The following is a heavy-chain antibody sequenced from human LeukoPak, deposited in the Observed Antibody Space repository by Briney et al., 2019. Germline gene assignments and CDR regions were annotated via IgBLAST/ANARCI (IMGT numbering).Heavy chain of an antibody. CDR3: ARSNRGYSYGAYYYYYMDV. CDR1: GVTFSGYA. Sequence: GPSVKPSCALSGVTFSGYAISCGPGAPGQGRGWMGGIIPTFGPANYAQKFQGRVTITADKSTSTAYMELSSLRSEDTAVYYCARSNRGYSYGAYYYYYMDVWGKGTTVTVSS. V-gene: IGHV1-69*06. D-gene: IGHD5-18*01. CDR2: IIPTFGPA. J-gene: IGHJ6*03.